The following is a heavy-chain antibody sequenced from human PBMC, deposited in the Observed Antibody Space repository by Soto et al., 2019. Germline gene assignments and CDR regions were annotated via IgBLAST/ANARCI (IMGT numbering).Heavy chain of an antibody. CDR3: ARDAPFTIFGVVISSNWFDP. Sequence: HPGGSLRLSCAASGFTFSSYGMHWVRQAPGKGLEWVAVIWYDGSNKYYADSVKGRFTISRDNSKNTLYLQMNSLRAEDTAVYYCARDAPFTIFGVVISSNWFDPWGQGTLVTVSS. V-gene: IGHV3-33*01. CDR1: GFTFSSYG. D-gene: IGHD3-3*01. CDR2: IWYDGSNK. J-gene: IGHJ5*02.